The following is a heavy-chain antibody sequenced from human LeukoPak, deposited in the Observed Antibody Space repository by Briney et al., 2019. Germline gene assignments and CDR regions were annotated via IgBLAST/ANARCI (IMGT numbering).Heavy chain of an antibody. Sequence: SETLSLTCAVYGGSFSGYYWSWIRQPPGKGLEWIGEINHSGSTNYNPSLKSRVTISVDTSKNQFSLKLSSVTAAAAAVYYCARRSPPLGVLRYFDWFLTFDPWGQGTLVTVSS. CDR2: INHSGST. V-gene: IGHV4-34*01. CDR3: ARRSPPLGVLRYFDWFLTFDP. D-gene: IGHD3-9*01. J-gene: IGHJ5*02. CDR1: GGSFSGYY.